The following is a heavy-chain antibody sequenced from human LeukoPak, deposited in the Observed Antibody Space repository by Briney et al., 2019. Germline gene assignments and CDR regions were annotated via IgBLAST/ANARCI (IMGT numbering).Heavy chain of an antibody. V-gene: IGHV3-48*01. Sequence: GGSLRLSCAASGFTFSNYHMNWVRQAPGKGLEWVSYISDSTSSMYYADSVKGRFTISRDNGKNSLFLQMNSLRPEDTAVYYCAKGPFDIWGQGTMVTVSS. CDR3: AKGPFDI. J-gene: IGHJ3*02. CDR2: ISDSTSSM. CDR1: GFTFSNYH.